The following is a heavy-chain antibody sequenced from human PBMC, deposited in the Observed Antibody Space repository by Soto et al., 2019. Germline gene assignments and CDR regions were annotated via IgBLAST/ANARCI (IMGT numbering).Heavy chain of an antibody. CDR3: ARDLSPYSDYYDESSSETWFDP. Sequence: SETLSLTCTVSGGSISDISYFWGWIRQPPGKGLQWIGCMFYSGATYYNPSLKNRVTLSVDTSNNEFSLKLVSVTAPDTALYYCARDLSPYSDYYDESSSETWFDPWGQGTLVTVSS. V-gene: IGHV4-39*02. J-gene: IGHJ5*02. D-gene: IGHD3-22*01. CDR2: MFYSGAT. CDR1: GGSISDISYF.